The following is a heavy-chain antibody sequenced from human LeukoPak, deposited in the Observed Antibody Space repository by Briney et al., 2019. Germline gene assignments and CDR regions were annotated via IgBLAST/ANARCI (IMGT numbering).Heavy chain of an antibody. CDR2: INAGNGDT. V-gene: IGHV1-3*01. CDR1: GYTFAKYA. J-gene: IGHJ1*01. Sequence: ASVKVSCKASGYTFAKYAIHWVRQAPGQRLEWMGWINAGNGDTRYSQKFQGGVTPTRDTSASTGYMELNSLSSEDTAVYYCARVPLHDDSRHYYPHWGQGTPVTVSS. CDR3: ARVPLHDDSRHYYPH. D-gene: IGHD3-22*01.